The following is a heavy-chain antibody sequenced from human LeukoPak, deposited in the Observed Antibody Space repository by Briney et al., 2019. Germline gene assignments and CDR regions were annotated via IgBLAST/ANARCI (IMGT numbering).Heavy chain of an antibody. V-gene: IGHV1-46*01. CDR1: GYTFTSYY. J-gene: IGHJ4*02. CDR3: ARDHGDYPFDY. Sequence: ASVKVSCKASGYTFTSYYMHWVRQAPGQGLEWMGIINPSGGSTSYAQKFQGRVTVTRDTSTSTVYMELSSLRSEDTAVYYCARDHGDYPFDYWGQGTLVTVSS. CDR2: INPSGGST. D-gene: IGHD4-17*01.